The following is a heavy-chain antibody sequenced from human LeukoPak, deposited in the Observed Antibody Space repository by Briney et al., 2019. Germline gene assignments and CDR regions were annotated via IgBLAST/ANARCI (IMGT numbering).Heavy chain of an antibody. J-gene: IGHJ4*02. D-gene: IGHD1-26*01. CDR2: INPNSGDT. CDR3: ARVGGSYKPDFDY. CDR1: GYTFTDYY. V-gene: IGHV1-2*02. Sequence: ASVKVSCKASGYTFTDYYMHWVRQAPGQGLEWMGWINPNSGDTNYAQQFQGRVTMTGDTSISTAYMELSRLTSDDTAVYYCARVGGSYKPDFDYWGQGTLVTVSS.